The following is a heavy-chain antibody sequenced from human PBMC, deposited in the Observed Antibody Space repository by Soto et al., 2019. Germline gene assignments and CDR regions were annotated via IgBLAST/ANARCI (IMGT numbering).Heavy chain of an antibody. Sequence: WRALLVSWVSSVFTLSIYRMPWVRQAPGSGLALVAVISYDGSNKYYADSVKGRFTISIDNSKNTLYLQMNSLRAEDTAVYYCAKVKHYYDSSGIFTSYFDYWGQGTMVTVSS. V-gene: IGHV3-30*18. D-gene: IGHD3-22*01. CDR2: ISYDGSNK. CDR3: AKVKHYYDSSGIFTSYFDY. CDR1: VFTLSIYR. J-gene: IGHJ4*02.